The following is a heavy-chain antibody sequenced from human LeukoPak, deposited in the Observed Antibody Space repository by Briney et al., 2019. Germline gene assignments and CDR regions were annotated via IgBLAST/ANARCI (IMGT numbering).Heavy chain of an antibody. D-gene: IGHD5-12*01. CDR2: IYSVGST. Sequence: PGGSLRLSRAASGFTVSNNYMTWVRQAPGKGLERVSVIYSVGSTYYADSVKGRFTISRDNSKNTLYLQMNSLKGEDTAVYYCARDGYSGSTYFEYWGQGTLVTVSS. CDR3: ARDGYSGSTYFEY. V-gene: IGHV3-53*01. CDR1: GFTVSNNY. J-gene: IGHJ4*02.